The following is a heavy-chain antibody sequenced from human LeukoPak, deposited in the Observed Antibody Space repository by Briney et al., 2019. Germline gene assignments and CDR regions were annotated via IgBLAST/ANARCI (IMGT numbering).Heavy chain of an antibody. V-gene: IGHV3-21*01. Sequence: GGSLRLSCAASGFTFSSYSMNWVRQAPGKGLEWVSSISSSSSYIYYADSVKGRFTISRDNAKNSLYLQMNSLRAEDTAVYYCAREKAAAGTLFDYWGQGTLVTVSS. CDR1: GFTFSSYS. CDR3: AREKAAAGTLFDY. CDR2: ISSSSSYI. J-gene: IGHJ4*02. D-gene: IGHD6-13*01.